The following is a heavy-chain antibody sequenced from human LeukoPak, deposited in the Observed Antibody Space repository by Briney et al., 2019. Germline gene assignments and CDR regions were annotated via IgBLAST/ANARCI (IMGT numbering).Heavy chain of an antibody. Sequence: ASVKVSCKASGYTFTSYGISWVRQAPGQGLEWMGWISAYNGDTNYAQKLQGRVTTTTDTSTSTAYMELRSLRSDDTAVYCCARGLQENLAWLQAFSAFDIWGQGTMVTVSS. CDR1: GYTFTSYG. CDR3: ARGLQENLAWLQAFSAFDI. D-gene: IGHD6-19*01. V-gene: IGHV1-18*01. CDR2: ISAYNGDT. J-gene: IGHJ3*02.